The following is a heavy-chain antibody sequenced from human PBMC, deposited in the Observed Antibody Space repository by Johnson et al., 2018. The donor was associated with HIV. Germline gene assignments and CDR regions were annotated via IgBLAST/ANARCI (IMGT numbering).Heavy chain of an antibody. J-gene: IGHJ3*02. CDR3: VRDQGSGWPTNAFDI. CDR2: ITYDGRNK. Sequence: QVQLVESGGGVMQPGKSLRLSCEASGFTFRSYAMHWVRQAPGKGLEWVAVITYDGRNKYYTDSVKGRFIISRDNSKNMTNLQMNGLSDEDTADYYCVRDQGSGWPTNAFDIWGRGKRVTVSS. V-gene: IGHV3-30*04. CDR1: GFTFRSYA. D-gene: IGHD6-19*01.